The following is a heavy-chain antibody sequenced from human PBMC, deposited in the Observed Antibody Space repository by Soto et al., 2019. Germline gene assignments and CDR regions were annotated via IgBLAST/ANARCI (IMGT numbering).Heavy chain of an antibody. Sequence: EVQLLESGGGLVQPGGSLRLSCAASGFSFSTFAMSWVRQAPGRGLEWVSVISDDGSRTYYADSVKGRFTISRDNSKHTLYLQMNSLTAEDTAVYACVKGVWFDFWGQGTLVTVSS. D-gene: IGHD2-21*01. CDR2: ISDDGSRT. V-gene: IGHV3-23*01. CDR3: VKGVWFDF. CDR1: GFSFSTFA. J-gene: IGHJ4*02.